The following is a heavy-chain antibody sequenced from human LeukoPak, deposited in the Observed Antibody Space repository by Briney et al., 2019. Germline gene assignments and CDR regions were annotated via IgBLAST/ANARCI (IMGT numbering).Heavy chain of an antibody. J-gene: IGHJ4*02. Sequence: GGSLRLSCAASGFTFSSYSMNWVRQAPGKGLEWISYISGSSKIIHWAESLKGRFTISRDNSKNTLYLQMNSLRAEDTAVYYCGKEEGVYYGSGTGYWGQGTLVTVSS. CDR2: ISGSSKII. CDR3: GKEEGVYYGSGTGY. V-gene: IGHV3-48*01. D-gene: IGHD3-10*01. CDR1: GFTFSSYS.